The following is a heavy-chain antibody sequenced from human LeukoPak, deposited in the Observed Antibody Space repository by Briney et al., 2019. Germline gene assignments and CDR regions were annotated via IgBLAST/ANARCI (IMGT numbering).Heavy chain of an antibody. CDR2: IYPGDSDT. Sequence: GESLKISCKGSGYSFTRYWIGWVRQMPGKGLEWMGIIYPGDSDTRYSPSFQGQVTISADKSISTAYLQWSSLKASDTAMYYCARRGVTTVRGVPHNWFDPWGQGTLVTVSS. D-gene: IGHD3-10*01. J-gene: IGHJ5*02. CDR3: ARRGVTTVRGVPHNWFDP. V-gene: IGHV5-51*01. CDR1: GYSFTRYW.